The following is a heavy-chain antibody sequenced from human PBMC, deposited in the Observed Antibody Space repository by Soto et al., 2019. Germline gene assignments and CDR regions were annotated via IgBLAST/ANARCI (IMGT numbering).Heavy chain of an antibody. CDR2: IGNAGDT. CDR3: ARRAYGGSGAFDI. J-gene: IGHJ3*02. CDR1: GFIFSSYD. D-gene: IGHD2-15*01. Sequence: EVQLVESGGGLVQPGGSLRLSCAGSGFIFSSYDMYWVRQATGKGLEWVSTIGNAGDTYYPGSVKGRFTISTENAKNSLYLQMNSLRAGDTAVYYCARRAYGGSGAFDIWGQGTMVTVSS. V-gene: IGHV3-13*01.